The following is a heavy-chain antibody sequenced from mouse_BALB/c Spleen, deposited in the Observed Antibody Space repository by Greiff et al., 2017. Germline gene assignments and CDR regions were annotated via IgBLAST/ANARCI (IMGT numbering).Heavy chain of an antibody. Sequence: DVKLVESGAELVRSGASVKLSCTASGFNIKDYYMHWVKQRPEQGLEWIGWIDPENGDTEYAPKFQGKATMTADTSSNTAYLQLSSLTSEDTAVYYCNAVDAMDYWGQGTSVTVSS. CDR2: IDPENGDT. J-gene: IGHJ4*01. CDR1: GFNIKDYY. CDR3: NAVDAMDY. V-gene: IGHV14-4*02.